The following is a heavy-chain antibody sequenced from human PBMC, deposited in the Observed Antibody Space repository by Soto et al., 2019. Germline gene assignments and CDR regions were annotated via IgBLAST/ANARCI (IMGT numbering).Heavy chain of an antibody. J-gene: IGHJ4*02. CDR2: IYYSGST. Sequence: QVQLQESGPGLVKPSETLSLTCTVSGGSISSYYWSWIRQPPGKGLEWIGYIYYSGSTNYNPSLKSRVTISVDTSKNQFSLKLSSVTAADTAVYYCARLGYDMLTGYYSFDYWGQGTLVTVSS. CDR3: ARLGYDMLTGYYSFDY. CDR1: GGSISSYY. D-gene: IGHD3-9*01. V-gene: IGHV4-59*01.